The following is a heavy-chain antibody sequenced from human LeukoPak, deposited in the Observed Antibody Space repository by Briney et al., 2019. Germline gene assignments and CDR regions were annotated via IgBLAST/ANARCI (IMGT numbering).Heavy chain of an antibody. J-gene: IGHJ4*02. CDR1: GFTFSSYG. CDR2: MSNDGSRK. V-gene: IGHV3-30*03. CDR3: ARDRAWNYFDY. D-gene: IGHD3-3*01. Sequence: GRSLRLSCAASGFTFSSYGMHWVRQAPGKGLEWVAIMSNDGSRKYYAHSVEGRFTISRDNSKNTLYLQMDSLRAEDTAVYYCARDRAWNYFDYWGQGTLVTVSS.